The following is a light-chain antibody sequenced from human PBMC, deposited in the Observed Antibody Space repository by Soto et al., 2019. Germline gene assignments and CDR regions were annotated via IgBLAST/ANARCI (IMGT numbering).Light chain of an antibody. CDR1: QSVSSSY. J-gene: IGKJ2*01. CDR2: GAS. Sequence: EIVLTQSPGTLSLSPGERATLSCRASQSVSSSYLAWYQQKPGQAPRLLIYGASSRATGIPDRFSGSASGTDFTLTISRLEPEDFAVYYCQQYGSSPLYTLGQGTKLESK. V-gene: IGKV3-20*01. CDR3: QQYGSSPLYT.